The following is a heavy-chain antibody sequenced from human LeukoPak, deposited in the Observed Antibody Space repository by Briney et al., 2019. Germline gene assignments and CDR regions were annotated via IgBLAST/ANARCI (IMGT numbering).Heavy chain of an antibody. J-gene: IGHJ4*02. D-gene: IGHD4-11*01. Sequence: PGGSLRLSCTTSGFTFSSNWMHWVRQAPGKGLVWVSHINTGGTRTTYAGSVKGRFTISRDNAKNALYLQMNSLRAEDTAVYYCARDSSYSNYVDYWGQGTLVTVSS. CDR3: ARDSSYSNYVDY. CDR1: GFTFSSNW. CDR2: INTGGTRT. V-gene: IGHV3-74*01.